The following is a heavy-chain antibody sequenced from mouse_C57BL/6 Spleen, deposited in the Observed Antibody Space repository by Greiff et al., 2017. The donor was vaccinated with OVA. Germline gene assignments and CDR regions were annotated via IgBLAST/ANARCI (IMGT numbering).Heavy chain of an antibody. CDR2: ISSGSSTI. CDR3: ARGYDYDGWFAY. D-gene: IGHD2-4*01. Sequence: EVQRVESGGGLVKPGGSLKLSCAASGFTFSDYGMHWVRQAPEKGLEWVAYISSGSSTIYYADTVKGRFTISRDNAKNTLYLQMTSLRSEDTAMYYCARGYDYDGWFAYWGQGTLVTVSA. J-gene: IGHJ3*01. CDR1: GFTFSDYG. V-gene: IGHV5-17*01.